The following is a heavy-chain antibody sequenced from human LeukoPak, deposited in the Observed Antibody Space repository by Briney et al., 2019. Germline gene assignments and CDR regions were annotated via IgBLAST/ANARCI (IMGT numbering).Heavy chain of an antibody. CDR3: ARGSSSGYFPYYFDY. J-gene: IGHJ4*02. D-gene: IGHD3-22*01. V-gene: IGHV4-39*07. Sequence: SETLSLTCTVSGGSISSSSYYWGWIRQPPGKGLEWIGSIYYSGSTYYNPSLKSRVTISVDTSKNQFSLKLSSVTAADTAVYYCARGSSSGYFPYYFDYWGQGTLVTVSS. CDR1: GGSISSSSYY. CDR2: IYYSGST.